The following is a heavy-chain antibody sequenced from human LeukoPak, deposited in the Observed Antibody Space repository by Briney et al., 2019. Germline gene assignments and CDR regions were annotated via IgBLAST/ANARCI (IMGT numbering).Heavy chain of an antibody. J-gene: IGHJ6*03. CDR3: ARDTHGYSGYDVPYYYYYYMDA. Sequence: PGGSLRLSCAASGFTVSSNYMSWVRQAPGKGLEWVSVIYSGGSTYYADSVKGRFTISRDNSKNTLYLQMNSLRAEDTAVYYCARDTHGYSGYDVPYYYYYYMDAWGKGTTVTVSS. V-gene: IGHV3-53*01. D-gene: IGHD5-12*01. CDR1: GFTVSSNY. CDR2: IYSGGST.